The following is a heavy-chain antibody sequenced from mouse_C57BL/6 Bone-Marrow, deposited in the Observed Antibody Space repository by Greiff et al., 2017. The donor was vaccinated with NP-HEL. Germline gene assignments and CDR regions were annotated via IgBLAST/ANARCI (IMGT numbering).Heavy chain of an antibody. CDR2: ICYDGSN. CDR1: GYSITSGYY. V-gene: IGHV3-6*01. J-gene: IGHJ2*01. D-gene: IGHD1-1*01. Sequence: DVQLVESGPGLVKPSQSLSLTCSVTGYSITSGYYWNWIRQFPGNKLEWMGYICYDGSNNYNPSLKNRISITRDTSKNQFFLKLNSVTTEDTATYYCAILYYYGFDYWGQGTTLTVSS. CDR3: AILYYYGFDY.